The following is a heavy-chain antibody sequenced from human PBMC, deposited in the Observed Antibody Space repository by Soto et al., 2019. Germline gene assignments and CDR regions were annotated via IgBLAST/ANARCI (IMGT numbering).Heavy chain of an antibody. CDR2: ISYDGSNK. V-gene: IGHV3-30-3*01. Sequence: QVQLVESGGGVVQPGRSLRLSCAASGFTFSSYAMHWVRQAPGKGLEWVAVISYDGSNKYYADSVKGRFTISRDNSKNTLYLQMNSLRVEDTAVYYCARENKQQLASPFHYWGQGTLVTVSS. CDR1: GFTFSSYA. CDR3: ARENKQQLASPFHY. D-gene: IGHD6-13*01. J-gene: IGHJ4*02.